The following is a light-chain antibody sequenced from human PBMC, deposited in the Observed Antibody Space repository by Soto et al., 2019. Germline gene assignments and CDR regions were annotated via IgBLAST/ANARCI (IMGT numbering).Light chain of an antibody. CDR2: EGS. Sequence: QSALTQPASVSGSPGQSITISCTGTSSDVGSYNLVSWYQQHPGKAPKLMIYEGSKRPSGVSNRFSGSKSGNTASPTISGLQSEDEADYYCCSYAGSSTLLFGGGTKLTVL. CDR1: SSDVGSYNL. J-gene: IGLJ2*01. V-gene: IGLV2-23*01. CDR3: CSYAGSSTLL.